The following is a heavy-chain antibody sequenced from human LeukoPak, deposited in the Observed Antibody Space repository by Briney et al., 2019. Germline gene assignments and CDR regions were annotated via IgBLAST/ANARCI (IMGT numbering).Heavy chain of an antibody. J-gene: IGHJ3*02. CDR3: ARGLGRRFFAAVDAFDI. D-gene: IGHD3-3*01. Sequence: SETLXLTCXVSGGSISXXXXXXXRQPPGXXXXXXXXXXYSGSTNYNPSLKSRVTISVDTSKNQFSLKLSSVPAADTAVYYCARGLGRRFFAAVDAFDIWGQGTMVTVSS. V-gene: IGHV4-59*01. CDR2: XXYSGST. CDR1: GGSISXXX.